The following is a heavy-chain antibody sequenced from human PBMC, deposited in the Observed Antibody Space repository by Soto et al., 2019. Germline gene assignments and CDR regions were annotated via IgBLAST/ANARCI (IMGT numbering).Heavy chain of an antibody. Sequence: VASVKVSCKASGYTITSYAIHWVQQAPGQGLEWMGVINPSGGSTSYAQNFQGRVTMTRDTSTSTVYMELSSLRSEDTAVYYCVRESTPPRWFEPWGQGALVTVSS. CDR1: GYTITSYA. D-gene: IGHD4-17*01. J-gene: IGHJ5*02. CDR2: INPSGGST. V-gene: IGHV1-46*03. CDR3: VRESTPPRWFEP.